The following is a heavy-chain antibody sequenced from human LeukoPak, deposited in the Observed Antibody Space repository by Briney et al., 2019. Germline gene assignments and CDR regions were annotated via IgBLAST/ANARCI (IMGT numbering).Heavy chain of an antibody. CDR3: ARESVDSSGYYFKD. CDR2: ISSGSSTI. V-gene: IGHV3-48*01. J-gene: IGHJ1*01. CDR1: GFTFSSYS. D-gene: IGHD3-22*01. Sequence: GGSLRLSCAASGFTFSSYSMNWVRQAPGKGLEWISYISSGSSTIYYADSVKGRFTISRDNAKNSLYLQMNSLRAEDTAVYYCARESVDSSGYYFKDWGQGTLVTVSS.